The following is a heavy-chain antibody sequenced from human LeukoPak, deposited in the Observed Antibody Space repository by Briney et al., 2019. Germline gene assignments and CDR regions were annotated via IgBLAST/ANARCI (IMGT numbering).Heavy chain of an antibody. V-gene: IGHV4-4*02. CDR2: IHHNGTR. J-gene: IGHJ6*02. CDR3: ATAPILRGEGGEHYKYGMDV. Sequence: SSGTLSLTCGVSVGSISSGNWWSWVRQSPGKGLEWIGEIHHNGTRNYNPSLKSRVTISADTFKNHFSLILTSLTAADTAVYYCATAPILRGEGGEHYKYGMDVWGQGTTVIVSS. D-gene: IGHD2-2*02. CDR1: VGSISSGNW.